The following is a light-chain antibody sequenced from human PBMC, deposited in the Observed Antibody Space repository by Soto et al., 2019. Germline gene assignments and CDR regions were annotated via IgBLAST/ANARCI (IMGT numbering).Light chain of an antibody. CDR1: QSISNW. J-gene: IGKJ1*01. V-gene: IGKV1-5*03. CDR2: KAS. Sequence: DLQMTQSPSTLSASVGDRVTITCRASQSISNWLAWYQQKPGKAPKLLIYKASSLRSGVPSRFSGSGSGTEFTLTISSLQPDDFATYYCHQCNSYAWWTFGQGTTVEMK. CDR3: HQCNSYAWWT.